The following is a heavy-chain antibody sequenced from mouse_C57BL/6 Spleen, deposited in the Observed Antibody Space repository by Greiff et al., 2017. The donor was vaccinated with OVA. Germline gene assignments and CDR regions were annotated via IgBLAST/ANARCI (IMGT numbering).Heavy chain of an antibody. Sequence: QVQLQQPGAELVRPGSSVKLSCKASGYTFTSYWMHWVKQRPIQGLEWIGNIDPSDSETHYNQKFKDKATLTVDKSSSTAYMQLSSLTSEDSAVYYCARLDYYGSSYPFDYWGQGTTLTVSS. CDR3: ARLDYYGSSYPFDY. J-gene: IGHJ2*01. D-gene: IGHD1-1*01. CDR1: GYTFTSYW. CDR2: IDPSDSET. V-gene: IGHV1-52*01.